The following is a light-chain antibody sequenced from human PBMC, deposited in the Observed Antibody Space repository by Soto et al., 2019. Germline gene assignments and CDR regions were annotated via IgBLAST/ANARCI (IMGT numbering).Light chain of an antibody. V-gene: IGKV1-5*01. J-gene: IGKJ1*01. CDR2: DAS. CDR3: QQYNNYWT. CDR1: QSISRW. Sequence: DIHVSLTPSTLFASVGDRVTINCRASQSISRWLAWYQQKPGKAPKVLIYDASSLESGVPSRFSGSGSGTEFSLTISSLQPDDFATYYCQQYNNYWTFGQGTTGDIK.